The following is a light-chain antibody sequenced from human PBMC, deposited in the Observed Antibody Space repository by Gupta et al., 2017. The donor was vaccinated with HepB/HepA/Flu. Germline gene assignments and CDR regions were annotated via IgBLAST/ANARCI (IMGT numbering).Light chain of an antibody. CDR1: QSVSNN. J-gene: IGKJ2*01. V-gene: IGKV3-15*01. CDR3: QQYNNWPPDT. CDR2: GIS. Sequence: EIVMIQSPPTLSVSTGETATLSCRASQSVSNNLAWYQKKPGQAPRLLIYGISTRATGIPARFSGSGSGTDFSLTISSLQPEDSAVYYCQQYNNWPPDTFGQGTKVEIK.